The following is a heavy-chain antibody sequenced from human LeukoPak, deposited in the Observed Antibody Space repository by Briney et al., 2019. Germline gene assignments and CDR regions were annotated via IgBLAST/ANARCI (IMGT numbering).Heavy chain of an antibody. D-gene: IGHD1-1*01. Sequence: PGGSLRLSCTASGFTFNRSCMNWVRQAPGKGLEWVANMDPSGSQKRYVDSVKGRFTISKDNPGTSLYLDMNSLRAEDTAIYYCAIWTSGNSWGQGTLVTVSS. J-gene: IGHJ4*02. V-gene: IGHV3-7*01. CDR2: MDPSGSQK. CDR3: AIWTSGNS. CDR1: GFTFNRSC.